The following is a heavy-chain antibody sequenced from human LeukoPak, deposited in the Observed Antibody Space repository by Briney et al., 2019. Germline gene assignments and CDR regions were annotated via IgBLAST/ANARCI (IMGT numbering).Heavy chain of an antibody. D-gene: IGHD6-13*01. V-gene: IGHV3-53*01. CDR3: ARDFVAAAGPSDY. CDR2: LYSGGST. Sequence: PGGSLRLSCAASGFTVSNNYMSWVRQAPGKGLEWVSVLYSGGSTYYADSVKGRFTISRDNSKNTLYLQMNSLRVEDTAVYYCARDFVAAAGPSDYWGQGTLVTVSS. CDR1: GFTVSNNY. J-gene: IGHJ4*02.